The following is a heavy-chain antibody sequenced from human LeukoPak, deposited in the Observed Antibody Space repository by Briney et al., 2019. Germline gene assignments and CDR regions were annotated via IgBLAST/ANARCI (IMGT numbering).Heavy chain of an antibody. V-gene: IGHV3-30-3*01. CDR2: ISYDGSNK. D-gene: IGHD5-18*01. CDR1: GFTFSDHY. J-gene: IGHJ4*02. CDR3: AREGYCYGYETLNYFDY. Sequence: GGSLRLSCAGSGFTFSDHYMSWIRQAPGKGLEWVAVISYDGSNKYYADSVKGRFTISRDNSKNTLYLQMNSLRAEDTAVYYCAREGYCYGYETLNYFDYWGQGTLVTVSS.